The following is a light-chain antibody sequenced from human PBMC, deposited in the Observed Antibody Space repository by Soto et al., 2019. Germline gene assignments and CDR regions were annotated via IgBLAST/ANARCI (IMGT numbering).Light chain of an antibody. J-gene: IGLJ1*01. CDR1: SSDVGGYNY. CDR3: CSYAGSYTHYV. CDR2: DVS. Sequence: QSALTQPRSVSGSPGQSVTISCTGTSSDVGGYNYVSWYQQHPGKALKLMIYDVSKRPSGVPDRFSGSKSGNTASLTISGLQAEDEADYYCCSYAGSYTHYVFGTGTKLTVL. V-gene: IGLV2-11*01.